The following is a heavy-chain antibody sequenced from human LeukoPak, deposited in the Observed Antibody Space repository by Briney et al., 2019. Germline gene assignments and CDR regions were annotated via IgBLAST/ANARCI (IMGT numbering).Heavy chain of an antibody. CDR3: ARSLSTDFDY. J-gene: IGHJ4*02. D-gene: IGHD5/OR15-5a*01. CDR1: GFTFSSFG. V-gene: IGHV3-48*04. CDR2: ISTSSLNTI. Sequence: PGGSLRLSCAASGFTFSSFGMNWVRQAPGKGLEWISYISTSSLNTIHYADSVKRRFTISTDNAKNSLFLQMNSLRAEDTAVYYCARSLSTDFDYWGQGILVTVSS.